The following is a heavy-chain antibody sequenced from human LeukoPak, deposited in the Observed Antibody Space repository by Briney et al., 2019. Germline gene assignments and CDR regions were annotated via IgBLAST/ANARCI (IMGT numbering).Heavy chain of an antibody. J-gene: IGHJ4*02. CDR2: IIPIFGTA. Sequence: PGASVKVSCKASGYTFTSYGISWVRQAPGQGLEWMGRIIPIFGTANYAQKFQGRVTITTDESTSTAYMELSSLRSEDTAVYYCARDQGIAAAGSPLFDYWGQGTLVTVSS. CDR1: GYTFTSYG. D-gene: IGHD6-13*01. V-gene: IGHV1-69*05. CDR3: ARDQGIAAAGSPLFDY.